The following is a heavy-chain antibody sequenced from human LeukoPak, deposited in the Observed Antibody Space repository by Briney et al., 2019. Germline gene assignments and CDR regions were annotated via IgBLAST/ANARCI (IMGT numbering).Heavy chain of an antibody. J-gene: IGHJ4*02. CDR1: GITFSSYG. D-gene: IGHD3-10*01. CDR2: IRYDGSNT. Sequence: TGGSLRLSCAASGITFSSYGMHWVRQAPGKGLEWVAFIRYDGSNTYYADSVKGRFTISRDNSKNTLYLQMNSLRVEDTAVYYCAKDFRLYASGTDYWGQGTLVTVSS. CDR3: AKDFRLYASGTDY. V-gene: IGHV3-30*02.